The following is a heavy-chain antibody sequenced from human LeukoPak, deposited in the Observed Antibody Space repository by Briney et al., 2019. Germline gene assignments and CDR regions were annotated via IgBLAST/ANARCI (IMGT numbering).Heavy chain of an antibody. J-gene: IGHJ3*02. Sequence: GGSLRLSCAASGFTFSSNYMSWVRQSPGKGLEWVSSISGNGGSTQYADSVQGRFAIPRDNSKNTLYLQMNSLRAEDTAVYFCAKDPNGDYIGTFDIWGQGTMVTVSS. V-gene: IGHV3-23*01. CDR2: ISGNGGST. D-gene: IGHD4-17*01. CDR3: AKDPNGDYIGTFDI. CDR1: GFTFSSNY.